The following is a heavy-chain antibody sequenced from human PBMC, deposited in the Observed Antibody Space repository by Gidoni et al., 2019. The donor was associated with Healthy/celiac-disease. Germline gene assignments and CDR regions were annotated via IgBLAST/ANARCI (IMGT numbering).Heavy chain of an antibody. CDR3: AGGIGGVIVPIDY. D-gene: IGHD3-16*02. CDR2: ISGSGGST. Sequence: EVQLLESGGGLVQPGGSLRLSCAASGFTFSSYAMGWVRQAPGKGLEWVSAISGSGGSTYYADSVKGRFTISRDNSKNTLYLQMNSLRAEDTAVYYCAGGIGGVIVPIDYWGQGTLVTVSS. J-gene: IGHJ4*02. CDR1: GFTFSSYA. V-gene: IGHV3-23*01.